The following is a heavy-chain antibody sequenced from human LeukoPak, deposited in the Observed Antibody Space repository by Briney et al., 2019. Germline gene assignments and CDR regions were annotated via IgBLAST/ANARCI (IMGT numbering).Heavy chain of an antibody. Sequence: PSETLSLTCTVSGGSLSSYYWSWIRQPAGKGLEWIGPVYTSGSTNYNPSLKSRVTMSVDTSKNQFSLKLSSVTAADMAVYYCARDMGLIYSSRGAFDIWGQGTMVTVSS. CDR3: ARDMGLIYSSRGAFDI. V-gene: IGHV4-4*07. D-gene: IGHD6-13*01. J-gene: IGHJ3*02. CDR2: VYTSGST. CDR1: GGSLSSYY.